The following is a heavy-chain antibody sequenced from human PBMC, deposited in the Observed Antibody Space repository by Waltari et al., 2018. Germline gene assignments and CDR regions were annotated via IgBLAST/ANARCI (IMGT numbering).Heavy chain of an antibody. CDR2: RLPILSEA. D-gene: IGHD3-10*01. CDR1: GGPLSDYA. Sequence: QVYLVQSGAEVKKPGSSVKVSCRASGGPLSDYAITWVRQAPGQGLEWLGGRLPILSEANEAQKFQGRVTSTADASTNTAYLELTRLGSEDTAVYFCARGVGDKNFFHYWGQGTLVTVSS. CDR3: ARGVGDKNFFHY. V-gene: IGHV1-69*12. J-gene: IGHJ4*02.